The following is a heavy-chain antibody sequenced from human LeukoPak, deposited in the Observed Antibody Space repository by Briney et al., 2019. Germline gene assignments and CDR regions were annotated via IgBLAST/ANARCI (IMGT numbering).Heavy chain of an antibody. CDR2: IWSDTTNK. CDR1: GFTFSSYA. D-gene: IGHD4-17*01. Sequence: PGGSLRLSCAASGFTFSSYAIHWVRQAPGKGLEWVAVIWSDTTNKYYADSVKGRFTISRDNSKNTLYLQMSSLRAEDTAMYYCARDRLTTVTTFHFDYWGQGTLVTVSS. J-gene: IGHJ4*02. V-gene: IGHV3-33*01. CDR3: ARDRLTTVTTFHFDY.